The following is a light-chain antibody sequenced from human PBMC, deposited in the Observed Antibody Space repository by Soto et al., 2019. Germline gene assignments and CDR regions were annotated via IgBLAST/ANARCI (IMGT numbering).Light chain of an antibody. Sequence: QSVLTQPASVSGSPGQSITISCTGTSSDVGGHRYVSWYQQHPGRAPKLMIYEVTNRPSGVSNRFSGSKSGNTASLTISGLQAEDEADYYCCSYASTGPYVFGTGTKVTVL. CDR1: SSDVGGHRY. V-gene: IGLV2-14*03. J-gene: IGLJ1*01. CDR2: EVT. CDR3: CSYASTGPYV.